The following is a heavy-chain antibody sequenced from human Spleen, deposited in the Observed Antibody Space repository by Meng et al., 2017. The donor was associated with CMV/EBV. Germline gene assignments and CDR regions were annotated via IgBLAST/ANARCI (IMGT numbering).Heavy chain of an antibody. CDR1: GYTFTSYG. Sequence: ASVKVSCKASGYTFTSYGISWVRQAPGQGLEWMGWISAYNGNTNYAQKLQGRVTMTTDTSTSTAYMELRSLRFDDTAIYFCARRAYCGGGCYAGDDAFDLWGQGTMVTVSS. D-gene: IGHD2-21*02. V-gene: IGHV1-18*01. CDR2: ISAYNGNT. J-gene: IGHJ3*01. CDR3: ARRAYCGGGCYAGDDAFDL.